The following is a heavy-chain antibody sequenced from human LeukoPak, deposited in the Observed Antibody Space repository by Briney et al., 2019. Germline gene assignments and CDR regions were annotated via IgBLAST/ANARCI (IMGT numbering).Heavy chain of an antibody. Sequence: GGSLRLSCAASGFTFSSYAMHWVRQAPGKGLEWVAVISYDGSNKYYADSVKGRFTISRDNSKSTLYLQMNSLRAEDTAVYYCARSRGIAVALYYFDYWGQGTLVTVSS. CDR1: GFTFSSYA. D-gene: IGHD6-19*01. J-gene: IGHJ4*02. V-gene: IGHV3-30-3*01. CDR2: ISYDGSNK. CDR3: ARSRGIAVALYYFDY.